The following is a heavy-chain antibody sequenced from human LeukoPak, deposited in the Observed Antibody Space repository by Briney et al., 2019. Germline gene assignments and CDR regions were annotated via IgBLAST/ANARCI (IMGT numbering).Heavy chain of an antibody. Sequence: VASVKVSCKASGYTFTSYGISWVRQAPGQGLEWMGWISAYNGNTNYAQKLQGRVTMTTDTSTSTAYMELRSLRSDDTAVYYCARDIGYDILTGYPPLLDAFDIWGQGTMVTVSS. V-gene: IGHV1-18*01. CDR1: GYTFTSYG. D-gene: IGHD3-9*01. J-gene: IGHJ3*02. CDR2: ISAYNGNT. CDR3: ARDIGYDILTGYPPLLDAFDI.